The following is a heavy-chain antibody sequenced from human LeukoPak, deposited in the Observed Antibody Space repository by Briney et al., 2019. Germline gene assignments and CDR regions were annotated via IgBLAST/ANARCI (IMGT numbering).Heavy chain of an antibody. CDR3: AKGGVRYSSSWYYFDY. CDR1: GFTFSSSA. CDR2: ISGSGGST. V-gene: IGHV3-23*01. J-gene: IGHJ4*02. D-gene: IGHD6-13*01. Sequence: GGSLRLSCAASGFTFSSSAMSWVRQVPGKGLEWVSAISGSGGSTYYADSVKGRFTISRDNSKNTLYLQMNSLRAEDTAVYYCAKGGVRYSSSWYYFDYWGQGTLVTVSS.